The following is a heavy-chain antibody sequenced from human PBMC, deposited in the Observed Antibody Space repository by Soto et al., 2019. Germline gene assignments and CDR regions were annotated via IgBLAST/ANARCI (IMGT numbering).Heavy chain of an antibody. CDR3: AREKLRCSSTSCEAKNWFDP. J-gene: IGHJ5*02. V-gene: IGHV3-30-3*01. Sequence: QVQLVESGGGVVQPGRSLRLSCAASGFTFSSYAMHWVRQAPGKGLEWVAVISYDGSNKYYADSVKGRFTISRDNSKNTLYLKMNSLRAEDTAVYYCAREKLRCSSTSCEAKNWFDPWGQGTLVTVSS. CDR1: GFTFSSYA. CDR2: ISYDGSNK. D-gene: IGHD2-2*01.